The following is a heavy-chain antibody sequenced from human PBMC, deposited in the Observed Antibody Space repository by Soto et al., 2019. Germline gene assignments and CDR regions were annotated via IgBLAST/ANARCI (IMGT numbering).Heavy chain of an antibody. J-gene: IGHJ4*02. V-gene: IGHV3-9*01. CDR3: AKEGPYSSRWPYFDY. Sequence: PGGSLRLSCAASGFTFDDYAMHWVRQAPGKGLEWVSGISWNSGSIGYADSVKGRFTISRDNAKNSLYLQMNSLRAEDTALYYCAKEGPYSSRWPYFDYWGQGTLVTVSS. CDR1: GFTFDDYA. D-gene: IGHD6-19*01. CDR2: ISWNSGSI.